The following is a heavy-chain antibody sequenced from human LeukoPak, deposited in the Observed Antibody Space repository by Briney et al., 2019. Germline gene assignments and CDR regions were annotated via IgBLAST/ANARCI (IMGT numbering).Heavy chain of an antibody. D-gene: IGHD3-9*01. CDR1: GFIFSNYA. Sequence: GASLRLSCAASGFIFSNYAMYWVRQAPGKGLEWVSAISGRSDNTYYADSVKGRFTLSRDSSKNTLYLQMNSLRADDTAVYYCAKWREYDVLTGYYVSDFWGQGTLVTVSS. J-gene: IGHJ4*02. CDR2: ISGRSDNT. CDR3: AKWREYDVLTGYYVSDF. V-gene: IGHV3-23*01.